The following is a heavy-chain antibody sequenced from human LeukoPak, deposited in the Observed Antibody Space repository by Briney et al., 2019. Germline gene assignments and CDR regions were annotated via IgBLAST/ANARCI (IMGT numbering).Heavy chain of an antibody. J-gene: IGHJ4*02. CDR3: ARVGGGQRIWFGEFPPDY. CDR2: ISGSGGST. Sequence: GGSLRLSCAASGFTFSSYAMSWVRQAPGKGLEWVSAISGSGGSTYYADSVKGRFTISRDNSKNTLYLQMNSLRAEDTAVYYCARVGGGQRIWFGEFPPDYWGQGTLVTVSS. CDR1: GFTFSSYA. D-gene: IGHD3-10*01. V-gene: IGHV3-23*01.